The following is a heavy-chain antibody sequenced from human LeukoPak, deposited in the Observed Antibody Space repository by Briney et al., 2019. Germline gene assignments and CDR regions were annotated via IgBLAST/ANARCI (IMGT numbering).Heavy chain of an antibody. J-gene: IGHJ4*02. CDR1: GFTFSSYS. V-gene: IGHV3-48*02. CDR2: ISSSSSTI. CDR3: ARDLSSSSQ. Sequence: GGSLRLSCAASGFTFSSYSMNWVRQAPGKGLEWVSYISSSSSTIYYADSVKGRFTISRDNAKNSLYLQMNILRDEDTAVYYCARDLSSSSQWGQGTLVTVSS. D-gene: IGHD6-6*01.